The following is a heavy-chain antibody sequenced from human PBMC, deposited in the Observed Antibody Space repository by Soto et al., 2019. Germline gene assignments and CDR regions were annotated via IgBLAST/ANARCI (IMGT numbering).Heavy chain of an antibody. CDR1: GGSISSGGYY. CDR2: IYYSGST. J-gene: IGHJ3*02. Sequence: SETLSLTCTVSGGSISSGGYYWSWIRQHPGKGLEWIGYIYYSGSTYYNPSLKSRVTISVDTSKNQFSLKLGSVTAADTAVYYCATYLGEYYDILTGYYPNDAFDIWGQGTMVTVSS. CDR3: ATYLGEYYDILTGYYPNDAFDI. D-gene: IGHD3-9*01. V-gene: IGHV4-31*03.